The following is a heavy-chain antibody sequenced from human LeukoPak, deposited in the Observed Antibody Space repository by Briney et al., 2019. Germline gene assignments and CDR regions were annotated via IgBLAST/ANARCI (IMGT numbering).Heavy chain of an antibody. J-gene: IGHJ5*01. CDR2: ISGSGGST. CDR1: GFTFSSYA. CDR3: AKDVVQYDFWSGFWFDS. Sequence: GGSLRLSCAASGFTFSSYAMSWVRQAPGKGLEWVSAISGSGGSTYYADSVKGRFTISRDNSKNTLYLQMNSLRAEDTAVYYCAKDVVQYDFWSGFWFDSWGQGTLVTVSS. D-gene: IGHD3-3*01. V-gene: IGHV3-23*01.